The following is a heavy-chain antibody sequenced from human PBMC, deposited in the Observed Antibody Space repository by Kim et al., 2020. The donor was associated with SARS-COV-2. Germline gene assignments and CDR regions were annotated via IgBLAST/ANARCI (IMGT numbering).Heavy chain of an antibody. CDR3: ARGSVVVAPYFDY. D-gene: IGHD3-22*01. J-gene: IGHJ4*02. V-gene: IGHV1-2*02. Sequence: YAQKFQGRVTMTRDTSISTAYMELSRLRSDDTAVYYCARGSVVVAPYFDYWGQGTLVTVSS.